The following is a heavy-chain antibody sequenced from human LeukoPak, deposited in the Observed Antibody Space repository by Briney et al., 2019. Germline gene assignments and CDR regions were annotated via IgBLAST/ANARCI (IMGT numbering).Heavy chain of an antibody. V-gene: IGHV3-74*01. J-gene: IGHJ4*02. CDR3: ASLDY. CDR2: IKSHGSST. CDR1: GFTFSIYW. Sequence: GGSLRLSCAASGFTFSIYWVHWVRQAPGKGLVWVSSIKSHGSSTSYADSVKGRFTISRDNAKNTLYLQMNTLRAEDTAVYYCASLDYWGQGTPVTVSS.